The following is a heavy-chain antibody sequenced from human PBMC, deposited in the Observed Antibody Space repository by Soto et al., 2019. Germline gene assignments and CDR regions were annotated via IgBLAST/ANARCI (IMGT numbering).Heavy chain of an antibody. D-gene: IGHD5-18*01. V-gene: IGHV3-30*18. Sequence: SLRLSCAASGFTFSSYGMHCVRQAPGRGLEWVAVMSYDGRNKFYADSVKGRFTMYRDNSNNMLYLQMNSLRDEDTAVYYCAKDARTAIVTDYYFESWGQGTLVTISS. J-gene: IGHJ4*02. CDR1: GFTFSSYG. CDR2: MSYDGRNK. CDR3: AKDARTAIVTDYYFES.